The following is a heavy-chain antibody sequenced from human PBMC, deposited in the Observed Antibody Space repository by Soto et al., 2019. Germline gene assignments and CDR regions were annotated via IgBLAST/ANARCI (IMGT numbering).Heavy chain of an antibody. CDR2: MYHSGIT. Sequence: PSETLSLTCTVSGGSISTYYWSRIRQPPGKGLEWIGHMYHSGITNYNSSLKSRVTISVDTSKNQFSLKLTSVTAADTAVYYCARGQRPYVSGPYSPWFDPWGQGILVTVSS. CDR3: ARGQRPYVSGPYSPWFDP. V-gene: IGHV4-59*01. CDR1: GGSISTYY. D-gene: IGHD3-10*01. J-gene: IGHJ5*02.